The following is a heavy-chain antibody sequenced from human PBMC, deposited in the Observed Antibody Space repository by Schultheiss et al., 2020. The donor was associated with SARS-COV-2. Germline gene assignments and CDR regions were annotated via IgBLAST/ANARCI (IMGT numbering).Heavy chain of an antibody. Sequence: ASVKVSCKASGGTFSSYAMHWVRQAPGQRLEWMGWSNAGNGNTKYSQEFQGRVTMTRDTSTSTVYMELSSLRSEDTAVYYCARDSGSYPPYYFDYWGQGTLVTVSS. CDR3: ARDSGSYPPYYFDY. J-gene: IGHJ4*02. CDR1: GGTFSSYA. V-gene: IGHV1-3*02. D-gene: IGHD1-26*01. CDR2: SNAGNGNT.